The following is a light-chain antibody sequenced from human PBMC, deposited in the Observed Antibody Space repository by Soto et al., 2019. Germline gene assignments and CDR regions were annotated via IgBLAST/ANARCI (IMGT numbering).Light chain of an antibody. CDR1: QSISSW. Sequence: DIQMTQSPSTLSASVGDRVTITCRASQSISSWLAWYQQKPGKAPKLLIYDASSLESGVPSRFSGSGSGTELTLAISSLQPDDFAPYYCQQYNSYSPLTVGGGTEVEIK. CDR3: QQYNSYSPLT. J-gene: IGKJ4*01. V-gene: IGKV1-5*01. CDR2: DAS.